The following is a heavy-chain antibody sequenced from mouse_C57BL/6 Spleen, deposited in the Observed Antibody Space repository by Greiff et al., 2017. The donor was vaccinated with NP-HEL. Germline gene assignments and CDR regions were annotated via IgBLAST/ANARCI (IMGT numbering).Heavy chain of an antibody. CDR3: ASSIVYYYASSVGYYSMDY. D-gene: IGHD1-1*01. J-gene: IGHJ4*01. CDR1: GYAFTNYL. CDR2: INPGSGGT. Sequence: QVQLQQPGAELVRPGTSVKVSCKASGYAFTNYLIEWVKQRPGQGLEWIGVINPGSGGTNYNEKFKGKATLTADKSSSTAYMQLSSLTSEDSAVYFCASSIVYYYASSVGYYSMDYWGQGTSVTVSS. V-gene: IGHV1-54*01.